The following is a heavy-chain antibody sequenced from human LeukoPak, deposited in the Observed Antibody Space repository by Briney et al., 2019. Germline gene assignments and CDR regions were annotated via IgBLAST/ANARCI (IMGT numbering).Heavy chain of an antibody. J-gene: IGHJ5*02. D-gene: IGHD3-10*01. Sequence: GGSLRLSCAASGLTLSDNSMSWIRQAPGKGLEWLSYISTSGTTIYYADSVKGRFTIFRDNAKNSLYLQMNSLRVEDTAVYYCAREGITRYLWYLWGQGTLVTVSS. CDR1: GLTLSDNS. CDR2: ISTSGTTI. CDR3: AREGITRYLWYL. V-gene: IGHV3-11*01.